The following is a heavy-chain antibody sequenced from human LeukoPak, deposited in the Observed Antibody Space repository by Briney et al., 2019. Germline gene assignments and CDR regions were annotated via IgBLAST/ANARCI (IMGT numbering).Heavy chain of an antibody. Sequence: GASVKVSCKASGYTFTGYYMHWVRQAPGQGLEWMGWINPNSGGTNYAQKFQGRVTMTRDTSISTAYMELSGLRSDDTAVYYCAREGWFGESDCKAFDIWGQGTMVTVSS. CDR1: GYTFTGYY. CDR2: INPNSGGT. CDR3: AREGWFGESDCKAFDI. D-gene: IGHD3-10*01. J-gene: IGHJ3*02. V-gene: IGHV1-2*02.